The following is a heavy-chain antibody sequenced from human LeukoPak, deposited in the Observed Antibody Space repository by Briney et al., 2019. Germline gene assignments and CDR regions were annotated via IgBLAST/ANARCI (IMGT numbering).Heavy chain of an antibody. CDR3: ARVPLEVEMATDGYFDY. D-gene: IGHD5-24*01. CDR1: GGSISSGDYY. CDR2: IYYSGST. J-gene: IGHJ4*02. Sequence: SETLSLTCTVSGGSISSGDYYWSWIRQPPGKGLEWIGYIYYSGSTNYNPSLKSRVTISVDTSKNQFSLKLSSVTAADTAVYYCARVPLEVEMATDGYFDYWGQGTLVTVSS. V-gene: IGHV4-61*08.